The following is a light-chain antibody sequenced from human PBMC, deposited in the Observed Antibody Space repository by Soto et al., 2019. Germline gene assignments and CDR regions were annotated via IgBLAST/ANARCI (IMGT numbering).Light chain of an antibody. Sequence: EIVMTQSPATPSLSPGERATLSCRASQSVSSSFLAWYQQKPGQAPRLLIYGASSRATGIPDRFSGSGSGTDFTLTISRLEPEDFAVYYCHQYGSSPATFGQGTKVDIK. J-gene: IGKJ1*01. CDR2: GAS. V-gene: IGKV3-20*01. CDR3: HQYGSSPAT. CDR1: QSVSSSF.